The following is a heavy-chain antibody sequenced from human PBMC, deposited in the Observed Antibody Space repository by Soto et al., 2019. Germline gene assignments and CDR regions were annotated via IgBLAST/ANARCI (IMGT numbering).Heavy chain of an antibody. V-gene: IGHV3-21*06. CDR1: GFNFSTYT. D-gene: IGHD2-15*01. Sequence: EVLLVESGGGLVQPGGSLRLSCAASGFNFSTYTMNWLRQAPGKGLEWVSSISSSNRYIYYGDSVEGRFTISREDAKNSLYLQMNSLRAEDTAVYYCARDRCSGGSCYRTDALDIWGQGTLVTVSS. CDR2: ISSSNRYI. CDR3: ARDRCSGGSCYRTDALDI. J-gene: IGHJ3*02.